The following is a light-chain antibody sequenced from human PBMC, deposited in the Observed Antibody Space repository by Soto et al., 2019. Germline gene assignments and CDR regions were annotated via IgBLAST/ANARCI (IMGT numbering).Light chain of an antibody. V-gene: IGLV2-14*01. CDR1: SSDVGGYTY. Sequence: QSALTQPASVSGSPGQSITISCTGTSSDVGGYTYVSWYQQHPGKAPKLMIFEVSNRPSGVSNRFSGSKSGNTASLTISGLQAEDEADYYCCSYTSSSTLVFGPGTKVTVL. J-gene: IGLJ1*01. CDR2: EVS. CDR3: CSYTSSSTLV.